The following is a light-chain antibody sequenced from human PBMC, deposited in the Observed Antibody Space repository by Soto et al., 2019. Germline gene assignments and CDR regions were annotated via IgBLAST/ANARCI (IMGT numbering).Light chain of an antibody. CDR3: QKYNSPPRT. J-gene: IGKJ1*01. Sequence: DIQMTQSPSSLSASVGDRVSIACRASQDIANFLAWYQQKPGKVPTLLIYAASILQAGVPSRFSGTASGTDFTLPISRLQPEDVATYYCQKYNSPPRTFGQGTKVEI. CDR2: AAS. CDR1: QDIANF. V-gene: IGKV1-27*01.